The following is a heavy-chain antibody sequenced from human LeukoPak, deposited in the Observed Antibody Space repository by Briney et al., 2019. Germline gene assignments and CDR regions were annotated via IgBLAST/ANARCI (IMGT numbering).Heavy chain of an antibody. Sequence: PSGTLSLTCTVSGGSISSYYWSWIRQPPGKGLEWIGYIYYSGSTNYNPSLKSRVTISVDTSKNQFSLKLSSVTAADTAVYYCARRLRLDWFDPWGQGTLVTVSS. CDR1: GGSISSYY. CDR3: ARRLRLDWFDP. D-gene: IGHD6-19*01. V-gene: IGHV4-59*08. CDR2: IYYSGST. J-gene: IGHJ5*02.